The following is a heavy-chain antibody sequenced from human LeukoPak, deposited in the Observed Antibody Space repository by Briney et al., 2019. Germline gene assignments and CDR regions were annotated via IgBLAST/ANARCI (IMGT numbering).Heavy chain of an antibody. CDR2: ISGSGGST. V-gene: IGHV3-23*01. D-gene: IGHD3-22*01. Sequence: GGSLRLSCAASGFTFSSYAMSWVGQAPGKGLEWVSAISGSGGSTYYADSVKGRFTISRDNSKNTLYLQMNSLRAEDTAVYYCAKADYYDSSGYYGYWGQGTLVTVSS. J-gene: IGHJ4*02. CDR3: AKADYYDSSGYYGY. CDR1: GFTFSSYA.